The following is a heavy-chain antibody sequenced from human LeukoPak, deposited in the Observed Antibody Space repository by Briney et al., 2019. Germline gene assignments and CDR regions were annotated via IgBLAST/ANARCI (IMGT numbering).Heavy chain of an antibody. Sequence: GGSLRLSCSASGFTFLSYAMHWVRQAPGKGLEYVSATSSDGGSTYYADSVKGRFTISRDNSKNTLYLQMSSLRAEDTAVYYCARAPGWYSYFDYWGQGTLVTVSS. J-gene: IGHJ4*02. CDR2: TSSDGGST. CDR1: GFTFLSYA. V-gene: IGHV3-64D*06. CDR3: ARAPGWYSYFDY. D-gene: IGHD6-19*01.